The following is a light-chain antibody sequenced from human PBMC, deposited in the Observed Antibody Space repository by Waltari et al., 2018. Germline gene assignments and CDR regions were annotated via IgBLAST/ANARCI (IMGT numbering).Light chain of an antibody. CDR2: AVS. V-gene: IGKV1-39*01. CDR3: QKTYGDPL. J-gene: IGKJ1*01. Sequence: DIQMIQSPSSLSASVGDRVPITCRASQSINRYLNWDQQKPGTAPKLLIHAVSNLESGVPSRFSGSGSGTDFTLTISSLQPDDFATYYCQKTYGDPLFGPGTKVEIK. CDR1: QSINRY.